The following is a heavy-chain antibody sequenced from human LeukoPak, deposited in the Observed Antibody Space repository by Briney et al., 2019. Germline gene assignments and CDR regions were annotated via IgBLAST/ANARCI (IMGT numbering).Heavy chain of an antibody. CDR3: ARASLVAPRNYYMDV. Sequence: ASLKVSCKASGYTFTGYYMHWVRQAPGQGREWRGWINPNSGGTNYAQKFQGRVTMTRDTSISTAYMELSRLRSDDTAVYYCARASLVAPRNYYMDVWGKGTTVTVSS. D-gene: IGHD5-12*01. CDR1: GYTFTGYY. J-gene: IGHJ6*03. CDR2: INPNSGGT. V-gene: IGHV1-2*02.